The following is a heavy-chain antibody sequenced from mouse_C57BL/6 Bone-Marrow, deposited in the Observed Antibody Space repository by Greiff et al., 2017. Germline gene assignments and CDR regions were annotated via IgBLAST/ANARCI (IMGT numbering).Heavy chain of an antibody. CDR1: GYTFTDHT. J-gene: IGHJ1*03. CDR3: ASPLYRWDFDV. Sequence: VQLQQSDAELVKPGASVKISCKVSGYTFTDHTIHWMKQRPEQGLEWIGYIYPRDGSTKYNEKFKGKATLTADKSSSTAYMQLSRLTSEDSAVYSSASPLYRWDFDVWGTGTTVTGSS. CDR2: IYPRDGST. D-gene: IGHD6-1*01. V-gene: IGHV1-78*01.